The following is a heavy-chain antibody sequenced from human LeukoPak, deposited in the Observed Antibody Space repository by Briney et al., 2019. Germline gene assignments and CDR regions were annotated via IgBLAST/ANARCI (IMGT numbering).Heavy chain of an antibody. V-gene: IGHV4-34*01. Sequence: KPSETLSLTCAVHGGSFSGYFWSWIRQPPGKGLEYIGEINHSADTTYNPSLKTRVTISVDTSKNQFSLNMISVTAADTAVYYCARHEFGSSSAAFDTWGQGTMVIVSS. D-gene: IGHD6-6*01. J-gene: IGHJ3*02. CDR1: GGSFSGYF. CDR3: ARHEFGSSSAAFDT. CDR2: INHSADT.